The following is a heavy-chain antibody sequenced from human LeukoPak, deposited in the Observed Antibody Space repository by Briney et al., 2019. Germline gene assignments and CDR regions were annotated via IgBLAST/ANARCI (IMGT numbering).Heavy chain of an antibody. D-gene: IGHD4-11*01. Sequence: PGGSLRLSCAASGFTVSSNYMSWVRQAPGKGLEWVSVIYSGGSTYYPDSVKGRFTISRDNSKNTLYLQMNSLRAEDTAVYYCAREYIDYSFGYWGQGTLVTVSS. CDR1: GFTVSSNY. CDR3: AREYIDYSFGY. CDR2: IYSGGST. V-gene: IGHV3-53*01. J-gene: IGHJ4*02.